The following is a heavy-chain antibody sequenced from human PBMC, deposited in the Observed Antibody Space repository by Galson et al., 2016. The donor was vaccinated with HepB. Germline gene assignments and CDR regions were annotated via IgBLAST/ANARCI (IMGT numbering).Heavy chain of an antibody. CDR1: GFTFSSYN. CDR3: ASGEVDYDSRFDY. J-gene: IGHJ4*02. CDR2: ISSSSSYI. V-gene: IGHV3-21*01. Sequence: SLRLSCAASGFTFSSYNINWVRRAPGKGLEWVSSISSSSSYIYYADSVKGRFTISRDNAKNSLYLQMNSLRAEDTAVYYCASGEVDYDSRFDYWGQGTLVTVSS. D-gene: IGHD3-22*01.